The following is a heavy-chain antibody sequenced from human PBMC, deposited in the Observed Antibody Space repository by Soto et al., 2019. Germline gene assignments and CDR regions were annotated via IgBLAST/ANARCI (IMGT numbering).Heavy chain of an antibody. CDR2: IYYSGST. CDR1: GGSISSYY. CDR3: ARGMTVDSFDY. Sequence: QVQLQESGPGRVKPSETLSLTCTVSGGSISSYYWSWIRQPPGKGLEWIGYIYYSGSTSYNPSLKSRVTISVDTSKNQFSLKLSSVTAADTAVYYCARGMTVDSFDYWGQGTLVTVSS. D-gene: IGHD6-19*01. J-gene: IGHJ4*02. V-gene: IGHV4-59*01.